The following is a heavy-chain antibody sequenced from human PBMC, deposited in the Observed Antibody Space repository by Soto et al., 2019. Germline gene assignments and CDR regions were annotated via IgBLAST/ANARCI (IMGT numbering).Heavy chain of an antibody. J-gene: IGHJ4*02. Sequence: VQLVESGGGLVQPGRSLRLSCAASGFTFDDYVMHWVRQVPGKGLEWVSGISWNSGRIAYADSVKGRFTISRDNAKNSLYLQMNNLRAEDTTLYYCVKDARSRMVVEVVTHWGQATVITVSS. D-gene: IGHD3-22*01. CDR1: GFTFDDYV. CDR3: VKDARSRMVVEVVTH. V-gene: IGHV3-9*01. CDR2: ISWNSGRI.